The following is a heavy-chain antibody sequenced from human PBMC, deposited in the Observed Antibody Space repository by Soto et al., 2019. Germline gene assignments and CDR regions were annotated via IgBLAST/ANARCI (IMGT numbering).Heavy chain of an antibody. CDR1: GGSISSYY. J-gene: IGHJ4*02. V-gene: IGHV4-59*08. D-gene: IGHD4-17*01. CDR2: IYYSGST. CDR3: ARHSTVTTYDY. Sequence: SETLSLTCTVSGGSISSYYWSWIRQPPGKGLEWIGYIYYSGSTNYNPSLKSRVTISVDTSKNQFSLKLSSVTAADTAVYYCARHSTVTTYDYWGQGTLVTVSS.